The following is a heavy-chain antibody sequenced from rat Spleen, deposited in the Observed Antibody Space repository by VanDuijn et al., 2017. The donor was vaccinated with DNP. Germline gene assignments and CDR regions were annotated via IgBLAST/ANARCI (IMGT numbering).Heavy chain of an antibody. CDR1: GFTFNNYW. J-gene: IGHJ4*01. CDR3: ARGGNYGSSWAMDG. D-gene: IGHD1-3*01. CDR2: ITTSGGAT. Sequence: EIQLVESGGDLVQPGRSLKLSCVASGFTFNNYWMTWIRQVPWKGLEWIASITTSGGATYYPDSVKGRFTISRDNAEKTLYLQMNSLRSEDTATYYCARGGNYGSSWAMDGWGQGTSVTVSS. V-gene: IGHV5-31*01.